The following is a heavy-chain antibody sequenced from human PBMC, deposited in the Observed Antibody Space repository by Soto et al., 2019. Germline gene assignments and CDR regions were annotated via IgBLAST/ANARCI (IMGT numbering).Heavy chain of an antibody. Sequence: ASETLSLTCAVYGGSFSGYYWSWIRQPPGKGLEWIGEINHSGSTNYNPSLKSRVTISVDTSKNQFSLKLSSVTAADTAVYYCASLYYDILTGYYQPGDYWGQGTLVTVSS. D-gene: IGHD3-9*01. CDR3: ASLYYDILTGYYQPGDY. CDR1: GGSFSGYY. J-gene: IGHJ4*02. CDR2: INHSGST. V-gene: IGHV4-34*01.